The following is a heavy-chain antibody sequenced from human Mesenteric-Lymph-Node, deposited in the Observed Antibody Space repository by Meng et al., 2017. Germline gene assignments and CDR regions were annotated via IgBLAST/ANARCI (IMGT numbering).Heavy chain of an antibody. CDR3: ARDLVADTTNYGMDV. CDR2: IYYSGST. D-gene: IGHD2-15*01. J-gene: IGHJ6*02. Sequence: SETLSLTCTVSRGSISSYYWSWIRQPPGKGLEWIGYIYYSGSTNYNPSLKSRVTISVDTSKNQISLKLSSVTAADTAVYYCARDLVADTTNYGMDVWGQGTTVTVSS. V-gene: IGHV4-59*01. CDR1: RGSISSYY.